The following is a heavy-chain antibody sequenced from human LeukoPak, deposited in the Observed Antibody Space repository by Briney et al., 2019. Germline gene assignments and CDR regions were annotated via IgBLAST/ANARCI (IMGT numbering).Heavy chain of an antibody. CDR2: IYYSGST. CDR3: ARTGPLSGWFDP. J-gene: IGHJ5*02. D-gene: IGHD1-14*01. Sequence: PSEALSLTCTVSGGSISSYYWSWIRQPPGKGLEWIGCIYYSGSTNYNPSLKSRVTISVDTSKNQFSLKLSSVTAADTAVYYCARTGPLSGWFDPWGQGTLVTVSS. V-gene: IGHV4-59*08. CDR1: GGSISSYY.